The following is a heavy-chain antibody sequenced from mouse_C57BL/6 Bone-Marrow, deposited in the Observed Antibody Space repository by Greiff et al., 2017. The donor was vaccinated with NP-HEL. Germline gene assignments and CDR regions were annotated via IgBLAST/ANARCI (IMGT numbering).Heavy chain of an antibody. D-gene: IGHD2-10*01. CDR1: GFTFSDYY. Sequence: EVNVVESEGGLVQPGSSMKLSCTASGFTFSDYYMAWVRQVPEKGLEWVANINYDGSSTYYLDSLKSRFIISRDNAKNILYLQMSSLKSEDTATYYCARASYFYAMDYWGQGTSVTVSS. V-gene: IGHV5-16*01. J-gene: IGHJ4*01. CDR2: INYDGSST. CDR3: ARASYFYAMDY.